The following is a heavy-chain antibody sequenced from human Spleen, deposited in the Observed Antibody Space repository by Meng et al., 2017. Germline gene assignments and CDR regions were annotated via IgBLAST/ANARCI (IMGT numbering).Heavy chain of an antibody. CDR2: IYYSGST. J-gene: IGHJ4*02. Sequence: QGQLPESGPGLVRPSETLSLTCTVSGGAVSSGSYYWSWIRQPPGKGLEWIGYIYYSGSTNYNPSLKSRVTISVDTSKNQFSLKLSSVTAADTAVYYCARGRGRATVTFDYWGQGTLVTVSS. CDR1: GGAVSSGSYY. CDR3: ARGRGRATVTFDY. D-gene: IGHD4-17*01. V-gene: IGHV4-61*01.